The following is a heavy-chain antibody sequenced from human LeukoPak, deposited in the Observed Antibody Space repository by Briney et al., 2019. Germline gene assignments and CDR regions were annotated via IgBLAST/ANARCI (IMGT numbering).Heavy chain of an antibody. CDR1: GFTFTSSA. J-gene: IGHJ3*02. D-gene: IGHD5-12*01. V-gene: IGHV1-58*01. CDR2: IVVGSGNT. CDR3: AALDIVATPDAFDI. Sequence: EASVKVSCKASGFTFTSSAVQWVRQARGQRLEWIGWIVVGSGNTNYAQKFQERVTITRDMSTSTAYMELSSLRSEDTAVYYCAALDIVATPDAFDIWGQGTMVTVSS.